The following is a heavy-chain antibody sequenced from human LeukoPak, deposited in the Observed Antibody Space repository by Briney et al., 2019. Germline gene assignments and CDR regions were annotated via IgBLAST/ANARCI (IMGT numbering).Heavy chain of an antibody. CDR3: AREEDRVGATPFFDY. D-gene: IGHD1-26*01. V-gene: IGHV1-18*01. CDR1: GYTFTSYG. CDR2: ISAYNGNT. Sequence: ASVKVSCKASGYTFTSYGISWVRQAPGQGLEWMGWISAYNGNTNYAQKLQGRVTMTTDPSTSTAYMELGSLRSGDAAVYYCAREEDRVGATPFFDYWGQGTLVTVSS. J-gene: IGHJ4*02.